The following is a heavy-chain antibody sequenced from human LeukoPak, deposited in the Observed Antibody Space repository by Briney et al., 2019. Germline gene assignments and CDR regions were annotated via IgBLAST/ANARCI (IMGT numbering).Heavy chain of an antibody. CDR3: ARGGAVGATSDY. D-gene: IGHD1-26*01. CDR1: GYTFTSYD. J-gene: IGHJ4*02. V-gene: IGHV1-8*01. Sequence: ASVKVSCKASGYTFTSYDINWVRQATGQGLEWMGWMNPNSGNTGYAQKFQGRVTMTRNTSISTAYMELSSLRSGDTAVYYCARGGAVGATSDYWGQGTLVTVSS. CDR2: MNPNSGNT.